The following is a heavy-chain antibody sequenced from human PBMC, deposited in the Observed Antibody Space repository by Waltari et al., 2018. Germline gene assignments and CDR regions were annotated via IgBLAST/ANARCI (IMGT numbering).Heavy chain of an antibody. Sequence: QVQLVQSGAEVKKPGSSVKVSCKASGGTFSSYAISWVRQAPGQGLEWMGGIIPIFGTANYAQKFQGRVTITADESTSTAYMELSSLKASDTAMYYCALSGRDWSPGAFDIWGQGTMVTVSS. CDR2: IIPIFGTA. D-gene: IGHD3-9*01. CDR3: ALSGRDWSPGAFDI. J-gene: IGHJ3*02. V-gene: IGHV1-69*13. CDR1: GGTFSSYA.